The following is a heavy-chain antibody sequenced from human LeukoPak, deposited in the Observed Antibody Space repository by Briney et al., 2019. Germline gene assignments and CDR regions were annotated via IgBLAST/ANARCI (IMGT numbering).Heavy chain of an antibody. D-gene: IGHD1-26*01. V-gene: IGHV1-69*05. Sequence: SVKVSCKASGGTFSSYAFSWVRQAPGQGLQWMGGIIPILGTTNYAQQFQGRVTITTDEFTSTAFMALSSLRSEDTAIYYCAPDDGSATMGFDSWGQGTLLTVSS. J-gene: IGHJ5*01. CDR3: APDDGSATMGFDS. CDR2: IIPILGTT. CDR1: GGTFSSYA.